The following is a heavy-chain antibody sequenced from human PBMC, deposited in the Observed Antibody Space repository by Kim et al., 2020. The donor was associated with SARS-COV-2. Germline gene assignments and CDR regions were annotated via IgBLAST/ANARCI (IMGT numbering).Heavy chain of an antibody. V-gene: IGHV6-1*01. D-gene: IGHD6-19*01. CDR3: ARDRDSSGLDFYYYGMDI. J-gene: IGHJ6*02. Sequence: SQTLSLTCAISGDSVSSNSAGWNWIRQSPSRGLEWLGRTYYRSSWNNDYAVSVKSRITINPDTSKNQFSLHLNSVTPEDTAVYYCARDRDSSGLDFYYYGMDIWGQGTTVTVSS. CDR1: GDSVSSNSAG. CDR2: TYYRSSWNN.